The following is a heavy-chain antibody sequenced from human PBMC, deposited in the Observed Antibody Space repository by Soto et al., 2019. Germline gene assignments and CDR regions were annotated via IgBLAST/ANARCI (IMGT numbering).Heavy chain of an antibody. CDR3: ARLQSRELGRGAFDI. Sequence: EVQVLESGGGLVQPGGSLRLSCEASGFTFFSYAMSWVRQAPRKGLEWVSGISGSGGSIYYADSVKGRFTISRDNSKNTLYLQMNSLSAYDTALYYCARLQSRELGRGAFDIWGQGTMVTVSS. CDR1: GFTFFSYA. CDR2: ISGSGGSI. J-gene: IGHJ3*02. V-gene: IGHV3-23*01. D-gene: IGHD7-27*01.